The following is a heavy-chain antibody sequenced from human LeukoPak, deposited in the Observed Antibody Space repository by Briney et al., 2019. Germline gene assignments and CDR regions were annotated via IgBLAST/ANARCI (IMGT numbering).Heavy chain of an antibody. CDR2: ISPRGDIT. D-gene: IGHD3-16*01. Sequence: GGTLRLSCAASGFSFRSHGMNWVRQAPGKGLEWVSGISPRGDITYYTDSVRGRFTISRDNFKNMVSLQLNSLRVEDTAMYYCAKDDDWGRFNHWGQGTLVTVSS. CDR1: GFSFRSHG. CDR3: AKDDDWGRFNH. V-gene: IGHV3-23*01. J-gene: IGHJ1*01.